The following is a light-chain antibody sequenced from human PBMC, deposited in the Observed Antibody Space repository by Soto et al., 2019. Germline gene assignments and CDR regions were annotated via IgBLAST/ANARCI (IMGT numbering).Light chain of an antibody. CDR3: ASWDDSLNGHV. J-gene: IGLJ1*01. CDR1: TSNIGDNT. CDR2: VND. Sequence: QSVLTQPPSASGTPGQRVTISCSASTSNIGDNTVGWYQHIPGSAPKVLIYVNDQRPSEVPDRISGSRSGTSASLTIRGLQSEDEADYYCASWDDSLNGHVFGTGTKVTVL. V-gene: IGLV1-44*01.